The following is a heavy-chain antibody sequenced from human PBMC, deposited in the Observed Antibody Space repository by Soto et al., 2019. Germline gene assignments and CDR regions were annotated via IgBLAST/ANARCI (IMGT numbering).Heavy chain of an antibody. Sequence: PSETLSLTCTVSGGSISSSSYYWGWIRQPPGKGLEWIGSIYYSGSTYYNPSLKSRVTMTEDTSTDTAYMELSSLRSEDTAVYYCATGRNIVVVPGHPPRVRIDAFDIWGQGTMVTVSS. V-gene: IGHV4-39*07. D-gene: IGHD2-2*01. CDR3: ATGRNIVVVPGHPPRVRIDAFDI. CDR2: IYYSGST. J-gene: IGHJ3*02. CDR1: GGSISSSSYY.